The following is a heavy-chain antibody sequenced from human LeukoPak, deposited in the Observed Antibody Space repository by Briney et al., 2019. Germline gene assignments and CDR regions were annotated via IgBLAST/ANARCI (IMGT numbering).Heavy chain of an antibody. Sequence: ASVKVSFKASRYTFTSYDINWVREAAGQGLEWMGWMNPNTGRTGFVQKFQGRLTMTRDTSISTAYMELSSLRSEDTAVYYCARLSQTPDYYSNGGYYYLGYWGQGTPVTVSS. CDR3: ARLSQTPDYYSNGGYYYLGY. CDR2: MNPNTGRT. J-gene: IGHJ4*02. V-gene: IGHV1-8*01. D-gene: IGHD3-22*01. CDR1: RYTFTSYD.